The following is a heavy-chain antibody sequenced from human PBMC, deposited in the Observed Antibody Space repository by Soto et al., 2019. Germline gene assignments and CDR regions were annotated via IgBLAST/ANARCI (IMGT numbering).Heavy chain of an antibody. D-gene: IGHD2-2*01. J-gene: IGHJ3*02. CDR2: ISSSSTI. V-gene: IGHV3-48*02. CDR3: ARFGDIVVVPAATTNDAFDI. Sequence: EVQLVESGGGLVQPGGSLRLSCAASGFTFSSYSMNWVRQAPGKGLEWVSYISSSSTIYYADSVKGRFTISRDNAKNSLYLQMNSLRDEDTAVYYCARFGDIVVVPAATTNDAFDIWGQGTMVTVSS. CDR1: GFTFSSYS.